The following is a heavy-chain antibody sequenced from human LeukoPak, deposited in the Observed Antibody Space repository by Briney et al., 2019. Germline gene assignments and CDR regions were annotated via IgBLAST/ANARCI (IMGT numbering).Heavy chain of an antibody. CDR2: IYYSGST. J-gene: IGHJ4*02. CDR1: GGSISSYY. Sequence: KPSETLSLTCPVSGGSISSYYWSWIRQPPGKGLEWIGYIYYSGSTNYNPSLKSRVTISVDTSKNQFSLKLSSVTAADTAMYYCARLRRYDYGDYRIDYWGQGTLVTVSS. D-gene: IGHD4-17*01. V-gene: IGHV4-59*01. CDR3: ARLRRYDYGDYRIDY.